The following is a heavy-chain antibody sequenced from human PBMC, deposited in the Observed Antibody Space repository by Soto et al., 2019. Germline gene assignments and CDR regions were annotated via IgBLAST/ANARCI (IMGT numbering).Heavy chain of an antibody. J-gene: IGHJ3*01. CDR1: GFTFSMYW. Sequence: GGSLRLSCAASGFTFSMYWMYWVRQAPGKGLEFVAVIKQAGSDRYYVDSVKGRFSISRDNAKNSVFPQMDSLRVDDTAVYYCARGADGAFDLWGQGTMVTVSS. CDR3: ARGADGAFDL. V-gene: IGHV3-7*01. CDR2: IKQAGSDR.